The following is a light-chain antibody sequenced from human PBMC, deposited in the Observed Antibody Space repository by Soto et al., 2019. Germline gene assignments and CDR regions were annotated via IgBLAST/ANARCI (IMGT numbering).Light chain of an antibody. CDR3: GTWDSSLSAV. J-gene: IGLJ2*01. CDR2: DNN. Sequence: QSVLTQPPSVSAAPGQKVTISCSGSSSNIGNNYVSWYQQLPGTAPKLLIYDNNKRPSGIPDRFSGSKSGTSATLGITGLQTVDEADYYCGTWDSSLSAVFGVGTKLTVL. CDR1: SSNIGNNY. V-gene: IGLV1-51*01.